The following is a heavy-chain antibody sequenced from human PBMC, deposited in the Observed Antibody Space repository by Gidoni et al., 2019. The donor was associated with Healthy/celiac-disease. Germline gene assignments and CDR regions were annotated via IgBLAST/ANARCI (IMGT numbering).Heavy chain of an antibody. J-gene: IGHJ4*02. CDR1: GYTFTGYY. CDR3: ARGATYDYVWGSYHRYFDY. CDR2: INPNSGGT. V-gene: IGHV1-2*02. Sequence: QVQLVQSGAEVKKPGASVKVSCKASGYTFTGYYMPWVRQAPGQGLEWMGWINPNSGGTNYAQKFQGRVTMTRDTSISTAYMELSRLRSDDTAVYYCARGATYDYVWGSYHRYFDYWGQGTLVTVSS. D-gene: IGHD3-16*02.